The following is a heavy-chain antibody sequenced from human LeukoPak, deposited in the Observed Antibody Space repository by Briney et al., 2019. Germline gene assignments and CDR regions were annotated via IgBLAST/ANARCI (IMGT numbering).Heavy chain of an antibody. CDR3: TKGWDYYYYFMDV. J-gene: IGHJ6*03. V-gene: IGHV3-30*02. D-gene: IGHD1-26*01. CDR2: VRYDGINA. Sequence: PGGSLRLSCAASGFTLSTYGMHWVRQAPGKGLEWVAFVRYDGINANYADSVKGRFTISRDNSKNTLYLQMNSLRAEDSAVYYCTKGWDYYYYFMDVWGKGTTVTASS. CDR1: GFTLSTYG.